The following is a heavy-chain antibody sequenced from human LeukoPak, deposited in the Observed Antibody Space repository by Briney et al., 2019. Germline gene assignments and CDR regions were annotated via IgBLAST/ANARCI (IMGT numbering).Heavy chain of an antibody. Sequence: GGSLRLSCAVSGFTVNYAWMSWVRQAPGKGLEWVGRIKSKTDGGKTDYAAPVKGRFTISRDDSKNTLYLEMNSLKTEDTAVYYCTSYNTRDAFHIWGQGTMVTVSS. CDR1: GFTVNYAW. CDR3: TSYNTRDAFHI. V-gene: IGHV3-15*01. J-gene: IGHJ3*02. CDR2: IKSKTDGGKT. D-gene: IGHD1-14*01.